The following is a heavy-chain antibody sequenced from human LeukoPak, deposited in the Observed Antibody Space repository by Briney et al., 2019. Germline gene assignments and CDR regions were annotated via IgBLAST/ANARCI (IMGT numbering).Heavy chain of an antibody. Sequence: GGSLRLSCAASGFTFSSSAMSWVRQAPGKGLEWVSAISGSGTSTYNADSLKGRFTISRDNFKNTLYLQMNSLRAEDTAIYYCAKCPYGSGSYMYYGMDVWGQGTTVTVSS. CDR1: GFTFSSSA. J-gene: IGHJ6*02. CDR2: ISGSGTST. D-gene: IGHD3-10*01. V-gene: IGHV3-23*01. CDR3: AKCPYGSGSYMYYGMDV.